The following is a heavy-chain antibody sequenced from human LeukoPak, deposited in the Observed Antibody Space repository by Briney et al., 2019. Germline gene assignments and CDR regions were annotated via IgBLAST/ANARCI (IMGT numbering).Heavy chain of an antibody. D-gene: IGHD5-24*01. J-gene: IGHJ3*01. CDR2: IGTAGDT. V-gene: IGHV3-13*04. Sequence: GGSLRLSCAASGFTFSSYDMHWVRQATGKGLEWVSAIGTAGDTYYPGSVKGRFTISRDNSKNTLSLQMNSLRVEDTAIYYCAKDIQLSTWGLGTMVTVSS. CDR3: AKDIQLST. CDR1: GFTFSSYD.